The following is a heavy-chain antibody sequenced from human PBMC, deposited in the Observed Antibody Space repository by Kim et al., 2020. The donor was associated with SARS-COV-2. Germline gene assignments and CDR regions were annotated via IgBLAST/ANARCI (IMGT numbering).Heavy chain of an antibody. D-gene: IGHD4-17*01. CDR2: ISSSSTTI. CDR3: ARDKDGDFLDFFGR. V-gene: IGHV3-48*02. J-gene: IGHJ5*02. Sequence: GGSLRLSCAVSGFTFSRYSMNWVRQAPGKGLQWVSYISSSSTTIYYADSVKGRFTISRDNAKNSLYLQMNNLRDDATAVYYCARDKDGDFLDFFGRWGQG. CDR1: GFTFSRYS.